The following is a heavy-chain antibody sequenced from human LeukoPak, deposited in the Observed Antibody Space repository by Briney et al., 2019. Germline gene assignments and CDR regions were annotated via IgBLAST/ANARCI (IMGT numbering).Heavy chain of an antibody. Sequence: GGSLRLSCAASPFTFSGFGMNWVRQAPGKGLEWVSYMSFTGSTIYYADSVKGRFTISRDNAKNSLFLQMNSLRDEDTAVYYCARDGAGGAAHYRDMSGPCDYWGQGTQVTVSS. V-gene: IGHV3-48*02. D-gene: IGHD3-22*01. CDR2: MSFTGSTI. CDR3: ARDGAGGAAHYRDMSGPCDY. CDR1: PFTFSGFG. J-gene: IGHJ4*02.